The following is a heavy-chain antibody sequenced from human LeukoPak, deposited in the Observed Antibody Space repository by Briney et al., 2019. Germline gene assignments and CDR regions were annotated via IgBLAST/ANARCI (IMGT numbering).Heavy chain of an antibody. V-gene: IGHV3-21*06. Sequence: PGGSLRLSCTASGLTFSTSGFVWVRQAPGKGLEWVASIGPTGSDRYHADSIKGRFTISRDNANNFLYLQMNSLRAEDTAVYYCATETNGRHYDYWGQGTLLTVSS. CDR1: GLTFSTSG. J-gene: IGHJ4*02. CDR2: IGPTGSDR. CDR3: ATETNGRHYDY. D-gene: IGHD1-14*01.